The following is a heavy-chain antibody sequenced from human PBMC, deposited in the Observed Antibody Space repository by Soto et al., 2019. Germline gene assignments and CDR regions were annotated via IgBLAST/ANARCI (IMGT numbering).Heavy chain of an antibody. J-gene: IGHJ4*02. CDR2: INSDGSST. D-gene: IGHD3-3*01. CDR1: GFTFSSYW. V-gene: IGHV3-74*01. CDR3: AGYDFWSGYYLDY. Sequence: EVQLVESGGGLVQPGGSLRLSCAASGFTFSSYWMHWVRQAPGKGLVWVSRINSDGSSTSYADSVKGRFTISRDNAKNTLYLQMNRLRAEDTAVYYCAGYDFWSGYYLDYWGQGTLVTVSS.